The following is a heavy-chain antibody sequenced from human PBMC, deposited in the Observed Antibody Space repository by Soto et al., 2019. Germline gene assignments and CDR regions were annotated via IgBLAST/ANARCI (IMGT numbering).Heavy chain of an antibody. J-gene: IGHJ4*02. CDR3: TKAVAAVDY. CDR1: GFTFSSHA. D-gene: IGHD6-19*01. CDR2: ISGGGGTT. Sequence: EVQLLESGGGLVQFGGSLRLCCAASGFTFSSHAMSWVRQAPGKGLEWVSGISGGGGTTYYADSVKGRFTISRDTSKNTLYLQMNSLRVEDTAVYYCTKAVAAVDYWGQGTLVTVSS. V-gene: IGHV3-23*01.